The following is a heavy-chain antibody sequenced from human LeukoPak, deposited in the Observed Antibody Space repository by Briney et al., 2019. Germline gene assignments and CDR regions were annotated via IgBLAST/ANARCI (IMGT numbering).Heavy chain of an antibody. Sequence: PGGSLRLSCAASEFTFGDYDMSWVRQTLGKGLEWVSSISGDGLGTWYADSVKGRFTISRDNSKSTLYLQMNSLRAEDTAVYYCAKELSAGTGGGWEDYFDYWGQGTLVTVSA. J-gene: IGHJ4*02. CDR1: EFTFGDYD. CDR3: AKELSAGTGGGWEDYFDY. CDR2: ISGDGLGT. V-gene: IGHV3-23*01. D-gene: IGHD6-13*01.